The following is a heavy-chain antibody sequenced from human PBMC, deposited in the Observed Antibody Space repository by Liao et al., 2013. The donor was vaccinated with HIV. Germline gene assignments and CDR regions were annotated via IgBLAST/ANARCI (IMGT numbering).Heavy chain of an antibody. CDR2: VYGSGGT. J-gene: IGHJ2*01. Sequence: QVQLQESGPGLVKPSETLSLTCTVSGGYFSSYYWSWIRQPAGKGLEWIGRVYGSGGTNYNSILKSRVTISVDTSKSQFSLNLTSVTAADTAVYYCARSSGYFDLWGRGTLVTVSS. V-gene: IGHV4-4*07. CDR1: GGYFSSYY. CDR3: ARSSGYFDL.